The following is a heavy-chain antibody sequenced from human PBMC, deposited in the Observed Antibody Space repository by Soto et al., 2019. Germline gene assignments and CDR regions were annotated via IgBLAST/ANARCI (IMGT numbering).Heavy chain of an antibody. CDR3: AKDYALGGWAIDY. CDR1: GFTFSSHG. D-gene: IGHD6-19*01. V-gene: IGHV3-30*18. Sequence: QVQLVESGGGVVQPGRSLRLSCVASGFTFSSHGMHWVRQAPGKGLEWVAVISSYDGSNKYYPDSVKGRFTISRDNSKNTLYLQMNSLRAEDTAVYYCAKDYALGGWAIDYWGQGTLVTVSS. CDR2: ISSYDGSNK. J-gene: IGHJ4*02.